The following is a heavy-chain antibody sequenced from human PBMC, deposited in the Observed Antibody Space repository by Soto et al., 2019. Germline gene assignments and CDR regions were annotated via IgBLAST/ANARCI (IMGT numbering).Heavy chain of an antibody. CDR1: GFTFRDYW. CDR3: ARGYSSGPDY. Sequence: EVQLVESGGGLVQPGGSLRLSCAASGFTFRDYWMHWVRQAPGKGLVWVSRINSDGSTTTYADSVKGRFTISRDNAKSTLYLQLNSLRAEDTALYYCARGYSSGPDYWGQGTLFTVSS. CDR2: INSDGSTT. D-gene: IGHD6-19*01. V-gene: IGHV3-74*01. J-gene: IGHJ4*02.